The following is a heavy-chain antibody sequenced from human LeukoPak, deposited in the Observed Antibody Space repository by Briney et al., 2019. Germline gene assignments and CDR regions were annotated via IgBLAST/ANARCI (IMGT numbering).Heavy chain of an antibody. Sequence: SQTLSLTCTVSGGSISSGGYYWSWIRQHPGKGLEWIGYVYYSGSTYYNPSLKSRVTISVDTSKNQFSLKLSSVTAADTAVYYCARDGGSDSYGSYYFDYWGQGTLVTVSS. CDR3: ARDGGSDSYGSYYFDY. V-gene: IGHV4-31*03. J-gene: IGHJ4*02. CDR1: GGSISSGGYY. D-gene: IGHD5-18*01. CDR2: VYYSGST.